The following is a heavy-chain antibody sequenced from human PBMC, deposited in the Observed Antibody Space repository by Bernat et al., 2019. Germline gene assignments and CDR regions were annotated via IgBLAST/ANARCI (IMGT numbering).Heavy chain of an antibody. V-gene: IGHV3-NL1*01. CDR2: IYSGGST. CDR3: ARGIAVAGTTYFDY. Sequence: QVQLVESGGGVVQPGRSLRLSCAASGFTFSSYGMHWVRQAPGKGLEWVSVIYSGGSTYYADSVKGRFTISRDNSKNTLYLQMNSLRAEDTAVYYCARGIAVAGTTYFDYWGQGTLVTVSS. J-gene: IGHJ4*02. D-gene: IGHD6-19*01. CDR1: GFTFSSYG.